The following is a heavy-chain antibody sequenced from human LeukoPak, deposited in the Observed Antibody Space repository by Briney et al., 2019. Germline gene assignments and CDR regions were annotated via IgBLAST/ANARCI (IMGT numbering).Heavy chain of an antibody. D-gene: IGHD4-17*01. V-gene: IGHV4-59*08. CDR1: GGSISSYY. Sequence: SETLSLTCTVSGGSISSYYWSWIRQPPGKGLEWIGYIYYSGSTNYNPSLKSRVTISVDTSKNQFSLKLSSVTAADTAVYYCARGGTVTTVPFDYWGQGTLVTVSS. J-gene: IGHJ4*02. CDR3: ARGGTVTTVPFDY. CDR2: IYYSGST.